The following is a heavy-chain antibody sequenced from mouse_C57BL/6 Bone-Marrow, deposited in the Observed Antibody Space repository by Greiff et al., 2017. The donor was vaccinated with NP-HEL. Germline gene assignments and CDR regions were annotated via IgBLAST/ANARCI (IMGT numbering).Heavy chain of an antibody. Sequence: DVMLVESGGGLVKPGGSLKLSCAASGFTFSDYGMHWVRQAPEKGLEWVAYISSGSSTIYYADTVKGRFTISRDNAKNTLFLQMTSLRSEDTAMYYCARRLRPYWYFDVWGTGTTVTVSS. J-gene: IGHJ1*03. CDR2: ISSGSSTI. CDR3: ARRLRPYWYFDV. D-gene: IGHD2-2*01. CDR1: GFTFSDYG. V-gene: IGHV5-17*01.